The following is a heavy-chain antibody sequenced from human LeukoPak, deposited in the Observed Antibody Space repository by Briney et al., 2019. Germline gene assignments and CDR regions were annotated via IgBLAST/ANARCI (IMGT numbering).Heavy chain of an antibody. Sequence: GGSLRLSCAASGFTFSTYAMSWVRQAPGKGLEWVSAISGSTGRTYYADSVKDRFTISRDNSKNTLYLQMNNLRAEDTAVYYCAPRVVGSAPFDYWGQGTLVTVSS. CDR3: APRVVGSAPFDY. V-gene: IGHV3-23*01. CDR2: ISGSTGRT. D-gene: IGHD2-15*01. J-gene: IGHJ4*02. CDR1: GFTFSTYA.